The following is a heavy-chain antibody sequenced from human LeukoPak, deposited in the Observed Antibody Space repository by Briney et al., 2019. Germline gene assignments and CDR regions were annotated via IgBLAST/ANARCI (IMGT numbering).Heavy chain of an antibody. V-gene: IGHV4-39*07. CDR2: IYYSGST. Sequence: PSETLSLTCTVSGGSISSSNYYWGWIRQPPGKGLEWIGNIYYSGSTYYNPSLESRVTMSLDTSKNQFSLKPSSVTAADTAVYYCARDENGYVWGSFRAWGQGTLVTVSS. CDR3: ARDENGYVWGSFRA. CDR1: GGSISSSNYY. D-gene: IGHD3-16*02. J-gene: IGHJ5*02.